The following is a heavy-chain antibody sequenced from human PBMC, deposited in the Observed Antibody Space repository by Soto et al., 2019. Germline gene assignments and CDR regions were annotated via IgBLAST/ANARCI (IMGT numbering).Heavy chain of an antibody. V-gene: IGHV3-30-3*01. Sequence: GGSLRLSCAASGFTFSSYAMHWVRQAPGKGLEWVAVISYDGSNKYYADSVKGRFTISRDNSKNTLYLQMNSLRAEDTAVYYCARGVVAYCGGDCYSSWFDPWGQGTLVTVSS. CDR3: ARGVVAYCGGDCYSSWFDP. CDR1: GFTFSSYA. CDR2: ISYDGSNK. D-gene: IGHD2-21*02. J-gene: IGHJ5*02.